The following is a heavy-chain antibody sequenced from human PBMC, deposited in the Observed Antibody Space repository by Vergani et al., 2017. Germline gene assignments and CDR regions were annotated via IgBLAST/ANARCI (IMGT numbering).Heavy chain of an antibody. CDR3: ARDAVYCGGDCYSSFGAFDI. J-gene: IGHJ3*02. V-gene: IGHV1-69*01. CDR1: GGTFSSYA. CDR2: IIPIFGTA. D-gene: IGHD2-21*02. Sequence: QVQLVQSGAEVKKPGSSVKVSCKASGGTFSSYAISWVRQAPGQGLEWMGGIIPIFGTANYAQKFQGRVTITADESTSTAYMELSSLRSEDTAVYYCARDAVYCGGDCYSSFGAFDIWGQGTMVTVSS.